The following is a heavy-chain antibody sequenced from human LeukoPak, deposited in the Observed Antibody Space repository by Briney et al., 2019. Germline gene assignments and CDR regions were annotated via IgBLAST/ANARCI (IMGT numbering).Heavy chain of an antibody. V-gene: IGHV1-2*02. CDR2: INPNSGGT. Sequence: ASVKVSCKASGYTFTGYYMHWVRQAPGQGLEWIGWINPNSGGTNYAQKFQGRVTMTRDTSISTAYMELSRLRSDDTAVYYCARDIVVVPAASGGDAFDIWGQGTMVTVSS. D-gene: IGHD2-2*01. J-gene: IGHJ3*02. CDR3: ARDIVVVPAASGGDAFDI. CDR1: GYTFTGYY.